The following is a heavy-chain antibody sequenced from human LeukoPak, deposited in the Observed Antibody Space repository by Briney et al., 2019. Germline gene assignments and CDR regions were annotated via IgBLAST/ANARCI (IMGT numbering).Heavy chain of an antibody. D-gene: IGHD3-16*02. CDR2: INPNSGGT. V-gene: IGHV1-2*02. Sequence: ASVKVSCKASGYTFTSYGISWVRQAPGQGLEWMGWINPNSGGTNYAQKFQGRVTMTRDTSISTAYMELSRLRSDDTAVYYCARGQESYPMGYWGQGTLVTVSS. CDR1: GYTFTSYG. CDR3: ARGQESYPMGY. J-gene: IGHJ4*02.